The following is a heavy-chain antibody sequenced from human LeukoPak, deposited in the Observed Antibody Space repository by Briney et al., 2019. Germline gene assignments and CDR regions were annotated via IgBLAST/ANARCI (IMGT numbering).Heavy chain of an antibody. CDR1: GFTFSSYS. CDR2: ISSSSSYI. CDR3: ARDPEYSSSSREFDY. J-gene: IGHJ4*02. V-gene: IGHV3-21*01. Sequence: GGSLRLSCAASGFTFSSYSMNWVRQAPGKGLEWVSSISSSSSYIYYVDSVKGRFTISRDNAKNSLYLQMNSLRAEDTAVYYCARDPEYSSSSREFDYWGQGTLVTVSS. D-gene: IGHD6-6*01.